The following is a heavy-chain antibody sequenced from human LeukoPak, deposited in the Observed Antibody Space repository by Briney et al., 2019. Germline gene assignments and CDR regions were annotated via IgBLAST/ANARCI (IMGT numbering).Heavy chain of an antibody. CDR3: TKDLRYYYADNHSEMDEHDY. Sequence: PGRSLRLSCAASGFTFSSYVMHWVRQAPGKGLEWVAIISYDGSNEYYADSVKGRFTISRDNSKNTLSLQMNSLRVEDTALYYCTKDLRYYYADNHSEMDEHDYWGQGTLVTVSS. D-gene: IGHD4-23*01. CDR2: ISYDGSNE. J-gene: IGHJ4*02. V-gene: IGHV3-30*04. CDR1: GFTFSSYV.